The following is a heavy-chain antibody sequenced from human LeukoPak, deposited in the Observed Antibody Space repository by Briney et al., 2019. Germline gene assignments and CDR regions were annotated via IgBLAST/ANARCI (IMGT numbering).Heavy chain of an antibody. CDR2: IYHSGST. CDR1: GGSISSGGYY. Sequence: SQTLSLTCTVSGGSISSGGYYWSWIRQPPGKGLEWIGYIYHSGSTYYNPSLKSRVTISVDRSKNQFSLKLSSVTAADTAVHYCASCPSGGYLFDYWGQGTLVTVSS. V-gene: IGHV4-30-2*01. D-gene: IGHD3-10*01. J-gene: IGHJ4*02. CDR3: ASCPSGGYLFDY.